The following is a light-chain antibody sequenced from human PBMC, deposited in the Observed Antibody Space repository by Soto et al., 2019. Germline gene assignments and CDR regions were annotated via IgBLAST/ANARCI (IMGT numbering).Light chain of an antibody. CDR2: GNT. Sequence: QSVLTQPPSVSGAPGQRVTISCTGSSSNIGAGFDVHWYQQFPGTAPKLLMYGNTHRPSGVPDRFSGSKSGKTASLTVSGLQAEDEADYYCSSYAGSNNFVVFGGGTQLTVL. CDR1: SSNIGAGFD. V-gene: IGLV1-40*01. J-gene: IGLJ2*01. CDR3: SSYAGSNNFVV.